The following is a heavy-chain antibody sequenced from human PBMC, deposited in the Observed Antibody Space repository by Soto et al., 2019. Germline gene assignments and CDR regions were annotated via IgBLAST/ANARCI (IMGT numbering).Heavy chain of an antibody. CDR3: ARHVLRFLEWSDRYYFDY. Sequence: SETLSLTCTVSGGSISSGDYYWSWIRQPPGKGLEWIGYIYYSGSTYYNPSLKSRVTISVDTSKNQFSLKLSSVTAADTAVYYCARHVLRFLEWSDRYYFDYWSQGTLVTVSS. V-gene: IGHV4-30-4*01. CDR1: GGSISSGDYY. J-gene: IGHJ4*02. CDR2: IYYSGST. D-gene: IGHD3-3*01.